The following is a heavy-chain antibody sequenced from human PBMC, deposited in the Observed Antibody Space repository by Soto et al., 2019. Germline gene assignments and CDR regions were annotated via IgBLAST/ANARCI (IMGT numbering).Heavy chain of an antibody. CDR3: ARESAYCGGDCYEGNWFDP. J-gene: IGHJ5*02. D-gene: IGHD2-21*02. V-gene: IGHV4-31*03. CDR2: IYYSGST. Sequence: KPSETLSLTCTVSGGSIGSGGYYWSWIRQHPWNGLELIGYIYYSGSTYYNPSLKSRVTISVDTSKNQFSLKLSSVTAADTAVYYCARESAYCGGDCYEGNWFDPWGQGTLVTVSS. CDR1: GGSIGSGGYY.